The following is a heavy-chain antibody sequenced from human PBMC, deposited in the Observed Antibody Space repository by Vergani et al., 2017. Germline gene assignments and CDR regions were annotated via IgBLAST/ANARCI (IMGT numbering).Heavy chain of an antibody. J-gene: IGHJ6*02. D-gene: IGHD5-24*01. Sequence: EVQLVESGGGLVKPGGSLRLSCAASGFTFSSYSMNWVRQAPGKGLEWVSSISSSSSYIYYADSVKGRFTISRDNAKNSLYLQMNSLRAEDTAVYYCARGVNLGYYGMDVWGQGTTVTGSS. CDR3: ARGVNLGYYGMDV. V-gene: IGHV3-21*01. CDR1: GFTFSSYS. CDR2: ISSSSSYI.